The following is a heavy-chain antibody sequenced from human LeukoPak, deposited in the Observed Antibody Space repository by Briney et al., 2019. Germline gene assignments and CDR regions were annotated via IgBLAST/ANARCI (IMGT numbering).Heavy chain of an antibody. CDR2: ISAYNGNT. J-gene: IGHJ4*02. CDR3: ARGPPPKYSSSWTRFDY. V-gene: IGHV1-18*01. D-gene: IGHD6-13*01. CDR1: GYTFTSYG. Sequence: ASVKVSCKASGYTFTSYGISWVRQAPGQGLEWMGWISAYNGNTNYAQKLQGRVTMTTDTSTSTAYMELRSLRSDDTAVYYCARGPPPKYSSSWTRFDYWGQGTLVTVSS.